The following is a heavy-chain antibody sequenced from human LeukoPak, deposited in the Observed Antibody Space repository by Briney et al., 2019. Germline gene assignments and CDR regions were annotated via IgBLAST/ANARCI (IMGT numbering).Heavy chain of an antibody. CDR3: ARDWSGSSVFDY. Sequence: GGSLRLSCAASGFTFSSYAMSWVRQAPGKGLEWVSAISGSGGSTYYADSVKGRFTISRDNAKNSLYLQMNSLRAEDTAVYYCARDWSGSSVFDYWGQGTLVTVSS. CDR2: ISGSGGST. V-gene: IGHV3-23*01. CDR1: GFTFSSYA. J-gene: IGHJ4*02. D-gene: IGHD1-26*01.